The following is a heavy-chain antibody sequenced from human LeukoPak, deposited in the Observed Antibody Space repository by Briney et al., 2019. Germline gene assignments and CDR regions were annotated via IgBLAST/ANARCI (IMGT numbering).Heavy chain of an antibody. J-gene: IGHJ6*02. CDR2: IWYDGSNK. CDR3: ARVLKSYDFWSGYYEEAYYYYGMDV. Sequence: GGSLRLSCAASGFTFSSYGMHWVRQAPGKGLEWVAVIWYDGSNKYYADSVKGRFTISRDNSKNTLYLQMNSLRAEDTAVYYCARVLKSYDFWSGYYEEAYYYYGMDVWGQGTTVTVSS. CDR1: GFTFSSYG. D-gene: IGHD3-3*01. V-gene: IGHV3-33*01.